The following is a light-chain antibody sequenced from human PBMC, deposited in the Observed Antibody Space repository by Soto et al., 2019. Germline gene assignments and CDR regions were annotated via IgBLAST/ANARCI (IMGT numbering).Light chain of an antibody. CDR1: QSVSNN. J-gene: IGKJ5*01. V-gene: IGKV3D-15*01. CDR3: QQYNNWPPGIT. CDR2: GAA. Sequence: EIVLTQSPGTLSLSPGERATLSCRASQSVSNNYLAWYQQKPGQAPGLLIFGAANWATGIRDRVSGSGSGTGFTLTISSLQSEDFAVYSCQQYNNWPPGITFGQGTRLEIK.